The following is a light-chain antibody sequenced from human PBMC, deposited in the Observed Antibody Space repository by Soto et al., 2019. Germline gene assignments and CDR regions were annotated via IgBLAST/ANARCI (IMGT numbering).Light chain of an antibody. CDR1: QSIRSSY. V-gene: IGKV3-20*01. Sequence: EIVLTQSPGTLSLSPGERATLSCWARQSIRSSYLAWYPQRPGQAPRLLIYGASSRATGIPDRFSGSGSGTDFTLTVSKAEPEDFGVYYCQQYGSYLYTFGRGTKLEIK. J-gene: IGKJ2*01. CDR2: GAS. CDR3: QQYGSYLYT.